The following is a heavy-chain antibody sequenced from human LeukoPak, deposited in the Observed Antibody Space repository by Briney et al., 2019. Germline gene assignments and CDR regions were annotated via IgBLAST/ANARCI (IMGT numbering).Heavy chain of an antibody. D-gene: IGHD4-17*01. Sequence: SETLSLTCTVSGGSISGSYWSWIRQPPGKGLEWIAYMYNSGSTNYNPSLKSRVTISIDTSKNQFSLKLSSPTAADTAIYYCARGIESYGDYGYWGQGILVTVSS. CDR1: GGSISGSY. V-gene: IGHV4-59*01. J-gene: IGHJ4*02. CDR2: MYNSGST. CDR3: ARGIESYGDYGY.